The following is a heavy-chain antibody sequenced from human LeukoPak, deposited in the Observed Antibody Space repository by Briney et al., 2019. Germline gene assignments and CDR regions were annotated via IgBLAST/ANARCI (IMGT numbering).Heavy chain of an antibody. V-gene: IGHV7-4-1*02. CDR2: INTNTGNP. Sequence: ASVKVSCKASGYTFTTYAMNWVRQAPGQGLEWMGWINTNTGNPTYAQGFTGRFVLSLDTSDSTAYLQISSLKAEDTAVYYCARPRRTYSYGSTYFDYWGQGTLVTVSS. J-gene: IGHJ4*02. CDR1: GYTFTTYA. D-gene: IGHD5-18*01. CDR3: ARPRRTYSYGSTYFDY.